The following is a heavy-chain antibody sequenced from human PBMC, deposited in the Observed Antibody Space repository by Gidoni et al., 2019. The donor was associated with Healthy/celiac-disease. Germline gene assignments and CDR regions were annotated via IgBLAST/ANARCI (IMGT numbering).Heavy chain of an antibody. J-gene: IGHJ6*02. CDR2: FDPEDGET. CDR3: ATDIVWNYSFYYYGMDV. CDR1: GYTLTKLS. Sequence: QVPLVQSGAEVKKPGASVKVSCQVSGYTLTKLSMHWVRQAPGKGLEWMGGFDPEDGETIYAQKFQGRVTMTEDTSTDTAYMELSSLRSEDTAVYYCATDIVWNYSFYYYGMDVWGQGTTVTVSS. V-gene: IGHV1-24*01. D-gene: IGHD1-7*01.